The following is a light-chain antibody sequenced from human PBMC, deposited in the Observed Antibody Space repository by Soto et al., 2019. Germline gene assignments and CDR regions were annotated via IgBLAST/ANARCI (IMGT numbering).Light chain of an antibody. CDR3: QQSYSTPYT. V-gene: IGKV1-39*01. CDR2: DAS. CDR1: QNIGRF. Sequence: DIQMTQSPSSLSASVGDRVTITCRASQNIGRFLNWHQQKPGKAPNLLIYDASSLQSGVPSRFSGSGSGTDFTLTISSLQREDFARYYCQQSYSTPYTFGQGTRLEIK. J-gene: IGKJ5*01.